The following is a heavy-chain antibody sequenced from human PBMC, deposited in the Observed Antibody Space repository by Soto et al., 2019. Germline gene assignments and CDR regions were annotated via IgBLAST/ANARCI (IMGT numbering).Heavy chain of an antibody. Sequence: EVQLLESGGGLVQPGGSLRLSCAASGFTFSSYAMSWVRQAPGKGLEWVSAISGSGGSTYYADSVKGRFTISRDNSKNTLYLQMNSLRAEDTAVYYCATYSSGWYGLRSSAFDIWGQGTMVTVSS. J-gene: IGHJ3*02. CDR3: ATYSSGWYGLRSSAFDI. CDR2: ISGSGGST. V-gene: IGHV3-23*01. CDR1: GFTFSSYA. D-gene: IGHD6-19*01.